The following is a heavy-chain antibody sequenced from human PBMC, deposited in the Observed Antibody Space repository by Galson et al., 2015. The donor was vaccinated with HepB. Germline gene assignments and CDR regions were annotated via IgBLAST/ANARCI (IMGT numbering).Heavy chain of an antibody. CDR2: IYYSGST. V-gene: IGHV4-30-4*01. Sequence: LSLTCTVSGGSISSGDYYWSWIRQPPGKGLEWIGCIYYSGSTYYNPSLKSRVTISVDTSKNQFSLKLSSVTAADTAVYYCARDQSMREPRVNWFDPWGQGTLVTVSS. CDR1: GGSISSGDYY. J-gene: IGHJ5*02. D-gene: IGHD1-26*01. CDR3: ARDQSMREPRVNWFDP.